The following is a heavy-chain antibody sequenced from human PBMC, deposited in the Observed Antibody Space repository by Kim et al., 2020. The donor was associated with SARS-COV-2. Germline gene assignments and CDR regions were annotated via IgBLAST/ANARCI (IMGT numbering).Heavy chain of an antibody. CDR2: ISGGGGRT. CDR3: AKGYSYSGMDV. V-gene: IGHV3-23*01. CDR1: GFTFSSYA. Sequence: GGSLRLSCVASGFTFSSYAMSWVRQAPGKGLEWVSGISGGGGRTSHADSVKGRFTISRDNSKNTLYLQMNSLRADDTALYYCAKGYSYSGMDVWGQGTTV. J-gene: IGHJ6*02. D-gene: IGHD5-18*01.